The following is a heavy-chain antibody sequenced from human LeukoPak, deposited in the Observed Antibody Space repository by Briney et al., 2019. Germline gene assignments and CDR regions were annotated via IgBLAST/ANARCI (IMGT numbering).Heavy chain of an antibody. D-gene: IGHD3-10*01. V-gene: IGHV4-39*01. CDR2: IYYSGST. J-gene: IGHJ4*02. Sequence: PSETLSLTCTVSGGSISSSSYYWGWIRQPPGKGLEWIGGIYYSGSTYYNRYLKSRVTISVDKSKDQFSLKLSSVHAADTVVYFRARNGVFLWFGTTPYYFDYWGQGTLVSVPS. CDR1: GGSISSSSYY. CDR3: ARNGVFLWFGTTPYYFDY.